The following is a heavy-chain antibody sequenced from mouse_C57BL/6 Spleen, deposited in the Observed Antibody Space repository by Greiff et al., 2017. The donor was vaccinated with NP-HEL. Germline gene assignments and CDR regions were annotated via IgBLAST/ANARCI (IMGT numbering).Heavy chain of an antibody. CDR3: ARREDYDYDPYWYFDV. CDR2: IYWDDDK. D-gene: IGHD2-4*01. Sequence: QVTLKVCGPGILQSSQTLSLTCSFSGFSLSTSGMGVSWIRQPSGKGLEWLAHIYWDDDKRYNPSLKSRLTISKDTSRNQVFLKITSVDTADTATYDCARREDYDYDPYWYFDVWGTGTTVTVSS. CDR1: GFSLSTSGMG. V-gene: IGHV8-12*01. J-gene: IGHJ1*03.